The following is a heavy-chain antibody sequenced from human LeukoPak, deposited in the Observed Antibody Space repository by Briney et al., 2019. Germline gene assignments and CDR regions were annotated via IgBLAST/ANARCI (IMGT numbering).Heavy chain of an antibody. Sequence: GRSLRLSCAASGFTFSSYWMSWVRQTPGKGLEWVANIKQDGSEKNYVDSVKGRFTISRDNAKNSLYLQMNSLRADDTAVYYCARERGSGSYHPFDPWGQGTLATVSS. CDR3: ARERGSGSYHPFDP. D-gene: IGHD3-10*01. J-gene: IGHJ5*02. V-gene: IGHV3-7*01. CDR1: GFTFSSYW. CDR2: IKQDGSEK.